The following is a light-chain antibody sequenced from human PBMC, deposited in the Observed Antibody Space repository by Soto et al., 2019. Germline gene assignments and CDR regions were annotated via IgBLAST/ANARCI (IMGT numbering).Light chain of an antibody. CDR1: ESLRHKDGNTY. V-gene: IGKV2-24*01. CDR3: MQASQLRT. Sequence: IVLTQTPLSSPVTLGQPASFSYRSSESLRHKDGNTYLSWLHQRPGQPPRLLIYQISERLSGVPDRFSGSGAGTNFTLKISRVEAEDIGIFYCMQASQLRTFGQGTRVDIK. CDR2: QIS. J-gene: IGKJ1*01.